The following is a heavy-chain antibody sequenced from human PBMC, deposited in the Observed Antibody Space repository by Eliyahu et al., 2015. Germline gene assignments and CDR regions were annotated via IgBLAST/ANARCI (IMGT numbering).Heavy chain of an antibody. J-gene: IGHJ4*01. V-gene: IGHV3-15*01. CDR3: TTASRYFFDTSAAPD. CDR2: IKSETDGGTT. D-gene: IGHD3-22*01. CDR1: GXTFKHAW. Sequence: QLVESGGGLVKPGGSLIISCRGXGXTFKHAWMNWVRQAPGKGLEWIGRIKSETDGGTTEYAAPLKVRFNISRDDSKNTLYLQLTSLRIEDTAVYYCTTASRYFFDTSAAPDWGPGTLVTVSS.